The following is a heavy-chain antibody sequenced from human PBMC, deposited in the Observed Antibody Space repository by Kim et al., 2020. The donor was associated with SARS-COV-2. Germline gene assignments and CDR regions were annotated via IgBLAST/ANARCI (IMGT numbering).Heavy chain of an antibody. CDR2: NK. D-gene: IGHD6-13*01. V-gene: IGHV3-33*01. J-gene: IGHJ4*02. Sequence: NKTYADSVKRRLTHPRHNSKNELYLQMNSLRAEDTTVYYCARDRAAALDYWGQGTLVTVSS. CDR3: ARDRAAALDY.